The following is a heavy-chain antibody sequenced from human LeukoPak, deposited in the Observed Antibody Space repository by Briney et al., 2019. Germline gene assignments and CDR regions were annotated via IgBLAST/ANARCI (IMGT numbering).Heavy chain of an antibody. CDR3: AKDAVGCSGTTCPESHY. J-gene: IGHJ4*02. D-gene: IGHD2-2*01. CDR1: GFTFSLYV. Sequence: GGSLRLSCVASGFTFSLYVIHWVRQAPGKGLEWVACLRHDGSTEYYADSVRGRFTISRDNSRNTLYLHMNSLTTDDTAVYYCAKDAVGCSGTTCPESHYWGQGTLVTVSS. V-gene: IGHV3-30*02. CDR2: LRHDGSTE.